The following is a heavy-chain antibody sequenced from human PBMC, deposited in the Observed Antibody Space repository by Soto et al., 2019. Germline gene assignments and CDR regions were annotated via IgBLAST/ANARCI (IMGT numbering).Heavy chain of an antibody. CDR3: AREAGTIGNYSYGMDV. CDR1: GYSFTGYY. J-gene: IGHJ6*02. V-gene: IGHV1-2*07. D-gene: IGHD1-7*01. CDR2: INPNSGGT. Sequence: QVQLVQSGAEVKKPGASVRVSCKASGYSFTGYYVHWVRLAPGQGLEWLGWINPNSGGTNHAHKFQGRVTMTRDTSISTAYMELNRLTSNDTAVYYCAREAGTIGNYSYGMDVWGQGTTIAVS.